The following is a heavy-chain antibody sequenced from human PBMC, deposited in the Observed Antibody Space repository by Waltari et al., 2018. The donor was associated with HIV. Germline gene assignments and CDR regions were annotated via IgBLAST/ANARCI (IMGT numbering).Heavy chain of an antibody. CDR1: GFSLTTSGLS. J-gene: IGHJ1*01. CDR2: VDWDKET. CDR3: ARLRFFDNGGYYYALDV. V-gene: IGHV2-70*04. D-gene: IGHD3-22*01. Sequence: QVTLKESGPALVRPTETLTLTCTFSGFSLTTSGLSLIWIRQPPGKALEWLARVDWDKETFCNAALKTRLTVTGDNSRKQVVLTLTKVDPVDTATYFCARLRFFDNGGYYYALDVGGQGLLVAVSS.